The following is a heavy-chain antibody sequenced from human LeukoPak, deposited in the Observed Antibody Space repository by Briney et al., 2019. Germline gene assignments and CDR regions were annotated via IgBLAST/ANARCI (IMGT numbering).Heavy chain of an antibody. CDR2: IIPIFGTA. D-gene: IGHD2-2*01. J-gene: IGHJ3*02. CDR1: GGTFSSYA. V-gene: IGHV1-69*05. CDR3: ARHQDCSSTSCYSGDAFDI. Sequence: SVKVSCKASGGTFSSYAIRWVRQAPGKGLEWVGRIIPIFGTANYSQKFQGRVTITTDESTSTAYMELSSLRSEDTAVYYCARHQDCSSTSCYSGDAFDIWGQGTMVTVSS.